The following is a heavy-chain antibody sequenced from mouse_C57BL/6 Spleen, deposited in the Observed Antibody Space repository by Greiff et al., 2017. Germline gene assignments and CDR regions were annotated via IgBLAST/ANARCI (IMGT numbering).Heavy chain of an antibody. D-gene: IGHD2-4*01. V-gene: IGHV1-82*01. CDR2: IYPGDGDT. J-gene: IGHJ2*01. CDR3: ARHDYDVFGY. Sequence: VQLQQSGPELVKPGASVKISCKASGYAFSSSWMNWVKQRPGKGLEWIGRIYPGDGDTNYNGKFKGKATLTADKSSSTAYMQLSSLTSEDSAVYFCARHDYDVFGYWGQGTTLTVSS. CDR1: GYAFSSSW.